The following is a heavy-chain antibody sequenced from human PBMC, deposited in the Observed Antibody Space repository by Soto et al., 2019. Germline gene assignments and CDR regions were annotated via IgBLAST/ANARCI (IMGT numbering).Heavy chain of an antibody. Sequence: SETLSLTCTVSGGSLSSGGYYWSWFRQHPERGLEWIGSIHYSGSGDYNPSLKSRVTMSADTSKHQFSLRLNPVTAADTAVYLFPRLDFLDDCCGPRTLVSV. J-gene: IGHJ4*02. V-gene: IGHV4-39*01. D-gene: IGHD3-3*01. CDR2: IHYSGSG. CDR3: PRLDFLDDC. CDR1: GGSLSSGGYY.